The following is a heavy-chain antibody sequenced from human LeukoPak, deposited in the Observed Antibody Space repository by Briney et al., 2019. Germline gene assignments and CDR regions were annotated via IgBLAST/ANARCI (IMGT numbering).Heavy chain of an antibody. V-gene: IGHV3-48*01. CDR3: AREHGNYLRH. CDR1: GFTLGTYN. CDR2: ISTSGSTL. Sequence: GGSLRLSCAASGFTLGTYNMNWVRQAPGKGLEWVSYISTSGSTLHYADSVKGRFTVSRDNANNSLYLQMNSLRAEDTAVYYCAREHGNYLRHWGQGTLVTVSS. J-gene: IGHJ4*02. D-gene: IGHD1-7*01.